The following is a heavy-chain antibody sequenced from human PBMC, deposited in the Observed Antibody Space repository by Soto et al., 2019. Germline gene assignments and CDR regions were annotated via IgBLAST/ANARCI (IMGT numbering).Heavy chain of an antibody. D-gene: IGHD2-15*01. J-gene: IGHJ5*02. CDR1: GFTFSSYA. V-gene: IGHV3-23*01. CDR3: AKGRLKVVANLGNWFDP. CDR2: ISGSGGST. Sequence: GAPRLSCAASGFTFSSYAMSWVHQAPGKGLEWVSAISGSGGSTYYADSVKGRFTISRDNSKNTLYLQMNSLRAEDTAVYYCAKGRLKVVANLGNWFDPWGQGTLVTV.